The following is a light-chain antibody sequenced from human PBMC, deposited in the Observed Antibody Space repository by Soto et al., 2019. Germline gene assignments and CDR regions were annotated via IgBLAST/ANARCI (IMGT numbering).Light chain of an antibody. V-gene: IGLV2-14*01. CDR3: SSYTSSNTLV. CDR1: GSNIGTHNY. Sequence: QSVLTQPASVSGSPGQSITISCTGTGSNIGTHNYVSWYQQQHPGKAPKLMIHEVSNRPSGVSDRFSGSKSGNTASLTISGLRAEDEADYYCSSYTSSNTLVFGTGTKLTVL. J-gene: IGLJ1*01. CDR2: EVS.